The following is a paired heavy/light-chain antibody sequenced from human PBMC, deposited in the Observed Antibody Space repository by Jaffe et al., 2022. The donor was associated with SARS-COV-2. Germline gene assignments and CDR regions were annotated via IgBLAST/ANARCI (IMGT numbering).Light chain of an antibody. V-gene: IGKV3-20*01. J-gene: IGKJ1*01. CDR1: EDIGSVS. Sequence: EIVLTQSPGTLSFSPGEGATLSCRASEDIGSVSLAWYQQKPGQAPRLVIYDVSNRATGIPDRFSGTGSGTAFTLTISRLEPEDFAVYYCQYYGNSFRTFGQGTKVEVK. CDR2: DVS. CDR3: QYYGNSFRT.
Heavy chain of an antibody. Sequence: EVQLLQSGPEAKMPGESLRISCKTSGFSFSIYWLAWVRQRPGKGLEWMGIIFPGDSDTRYSPSFEGQVTMSVDKSISTAYLQWDSLKASDTAMYYCAKVRRAGRHDAFEFWGHGTMVTVSS. V-gene: IGHV5-51*01. CDR3: AKVRRAGRHDAFEF. CDR2: IFPGDSDT. J-gene: IGHJ3*01. CDR1: GFSFSIYW.